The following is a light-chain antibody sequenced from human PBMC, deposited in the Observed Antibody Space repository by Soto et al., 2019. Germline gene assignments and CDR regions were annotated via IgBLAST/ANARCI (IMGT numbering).Light chain of an antibody. V-gene: IGKV3-15*01. CDR1: QSVSSN. CDR3: QQYNNGPQT. CDR2: GAS. J-gene: IGKJ1*01. Sequence: EIVMTQSPATLSVPPGERATLSCRASQSVSSNLAWYQQKPGQAPRLLIYGASTRATGIPARFSGSGSGTEFTLTISSLQSEDFAVYYCQQYNNGPQTFGQGTKV.